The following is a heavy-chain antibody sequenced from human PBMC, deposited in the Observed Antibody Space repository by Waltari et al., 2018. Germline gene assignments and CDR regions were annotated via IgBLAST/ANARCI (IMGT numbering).Heavy chain of an antibody. D-gene: IGHD4-17*01. V-gene: IGHV4-39*01. Sequence: QLQLQESGPGLVKPSETLSLTCTVSGGSISTNYHWGWNRPPPGKGLEWMGNMQYRGSTFYNPSLKSRVTISLDTSKNQFSLRLSSVGAADTAVYFCGRIAFGDDGGYFQHWGQGTLVTVSS. CDR2: MQYRGST. CDR1: GGSISTNYH. J-gene: IGHJ1*01. CDR3: GRIAFGDDGGYFQH.